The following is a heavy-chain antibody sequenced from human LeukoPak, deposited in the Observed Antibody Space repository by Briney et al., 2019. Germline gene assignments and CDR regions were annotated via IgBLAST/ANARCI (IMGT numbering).Heavy chain of an antibody. D-gene: IGHD6-19*01. CDR1: GGSISSSSYY. J-gene: IGHJ3*02. CDR2: IYYSGST. Sequence: SETLSLTCTVSGGSISSSSYYWGWIRQPPGKGLEWIGYIYYSGSTNYNPSLKSRVTISVDTSKNQFSLKLSSVTAADTAVYYCARSEGIAVAGTAFDIWGQGTMVTVSS. V-gene: IGHV4-61*05. CDR3: ARSEGIAVAGTAFDI.